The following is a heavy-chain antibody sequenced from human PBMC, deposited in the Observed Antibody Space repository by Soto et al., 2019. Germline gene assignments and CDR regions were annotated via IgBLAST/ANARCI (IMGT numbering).Heavy chain of an antibody. Sequence: GASVKVSCKASGYTFTSYDINWVRQATGQGLEWMGWMNPNSGNTGYAQKFQGRVTMTRNTSISTAYMELSSLRSEDTAVYYCARKASREGLRYFDWLRYWGQGTLVTVSS. CDR1: GYTFTSYD. D-gene: IGHD3-9*01. V-gene: IGHV1-8*01. CDR2: MNPNSGNT. CDR3: ARKASREGLRYFDWLRY. J-gene: IGHJ4*02.